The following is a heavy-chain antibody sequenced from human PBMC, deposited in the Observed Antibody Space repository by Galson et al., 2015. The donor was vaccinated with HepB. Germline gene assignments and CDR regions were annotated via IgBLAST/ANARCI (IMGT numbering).Heavy chain of an antibody. CDR3: ARAQPPVAALEGYFGWFDP. CDR2: IIPIFGTA. J-gene: IGHJ5*02. Sequence: SVKVSCKASGYTFTSYGISWVRQAPGQGLEWMGGIIPIFGTANYAQKFQGRVTITADESTSTAYMELSSLRSEDTAVYYCARAQPPVAALEGYFGWFDPWGQGTLVTVSS. D-gene: IGHD3-3*02. CDR1: GYTFTSYG. V-gene: IGHV1-69*13.